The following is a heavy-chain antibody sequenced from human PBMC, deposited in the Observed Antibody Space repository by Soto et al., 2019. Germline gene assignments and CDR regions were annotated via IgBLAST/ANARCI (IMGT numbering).Heavy chain of an antibody. CDR3: ASYSGSSPYYFDY. V-gene: IGHV4-59*01. D-gene: IGHD1-26*01. CDR2: IYYSGST. J-gene: IGHJ4*02. CDR1: GGSISSYY. Sequence: SETLSLTCTVSGGSISSYYWSWIRQPPGKGLEWIGYIYYSGSTNYNPSLKSRVTISVDTSKNQFSLKLSPVTAADTAVYYCASYSGSSPYYFDYWGQGTLVTVSS.